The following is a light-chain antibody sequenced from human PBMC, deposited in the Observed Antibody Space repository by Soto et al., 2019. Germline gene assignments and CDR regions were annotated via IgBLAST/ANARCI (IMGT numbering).Light chain of an antibody. V-gene: IGKV1-5*03. J-gene: IGKJ1*01. CDR2: KAA. Sequence: DIQMTQSPSTLSASVGDRVTITCRASQSISSWLAWYQQKPGKAPKLLIYKAASLESGVPSRFSGSGYGTEFTLTISSLQPDDFATYYCQKYNSSPTFGQGTKVEIK. CDR3: QKYNSSPT. CDR1: QSISSW.